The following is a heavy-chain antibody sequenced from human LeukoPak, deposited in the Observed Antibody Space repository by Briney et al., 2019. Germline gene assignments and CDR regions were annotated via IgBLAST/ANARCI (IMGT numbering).Heavy chain of an antibody. V-gene: IGHV4-34*01. CDR2: INHSGSA. CDR3: ARQGASYGDYVWGYYYMDV. CDR1: GGSFSDYY. Sequence: PETLSQTFAVYGGSFSDYYWIWIRQSPGKGLEWIGQINHSGSANYNPSLKSRITISVDSSRNQFSLELTSVTAADTAVYYCARQGASYGDYVWGYYYMDVWGRGTTVTVSS. D-gene: IGHD4-17*01. J-gene: IGHJ6*03.